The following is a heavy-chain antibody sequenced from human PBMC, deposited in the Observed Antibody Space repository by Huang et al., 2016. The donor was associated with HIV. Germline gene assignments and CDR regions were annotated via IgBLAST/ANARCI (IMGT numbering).Heavy chain of an antibody. D-gene: IGHD3-3*01. J-gene: IGHJ4*02. CDR1: GGSIDNRISY. CDR3: ARRCDYDFWSGSSYYFGS. Sequence: QLQLQESGPGQVKPSETLSLTCTVPGGSIDNRISYWGWIRQPPGKGLEWIGNIYYIGTTYYHPSLKSRCTISVYTSNNQFSLRLDSVTAADTAVYYCARRCDYDFWSGSSYYFGSWGQGTLVTVSS. V-gene: IGHV4-39*01. CDR2: IYYIGTT.